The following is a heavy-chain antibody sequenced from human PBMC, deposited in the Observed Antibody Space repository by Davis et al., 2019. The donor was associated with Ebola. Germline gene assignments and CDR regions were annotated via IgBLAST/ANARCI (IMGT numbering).Heavy chain of an antibody. CDR1: GGSINYHY. V-gene: IGHV4-59*11. Sequence: SETLSLTCTVSGGSINYHYWSWIRQPPGKGLEWIGYIYYSGSTKYNPSLKSRVTISVDTSKSQFSLKLTSVTAADTAVYYCARGHHGLEVWGQGTTVTVSS. CDR2: IYYSGST. CDR3: ARGHHGLEV. J-gene: IGHJ6*02.